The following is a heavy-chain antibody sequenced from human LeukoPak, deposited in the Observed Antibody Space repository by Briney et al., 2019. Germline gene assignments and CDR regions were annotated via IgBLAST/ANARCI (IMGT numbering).Heavy chain of an antibody. V-gene: IGHV3-23*01. CDR2: ISGSGGNT. CDR3: ARLAGGPFKDEFWSGYYSSYYNGMDV. Sequence: ETLSLTCAVYGGSFSGYYWSWVRQAPGKGLEWSSIISGSGGNTYYADSVKGRFTISRDNSKNTLYLQMNSLRTEDTAVYYWARLAGGPFKDEFWSGYYSSYYNGMDVWGQGTTVTASS. J-gene: IGHJ6*02. D-gene: IGHD3-3*01. CDR1: GGSFSGYY.